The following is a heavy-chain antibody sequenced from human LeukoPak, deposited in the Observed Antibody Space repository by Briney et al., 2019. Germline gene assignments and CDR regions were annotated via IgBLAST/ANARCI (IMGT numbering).Heavy chain of an antibody. V-gene: IGHV3-23*01. Sequence: GGSLRLSCAASGFTFSSSGMSWVRQAPGKGLGWVSAISGSGGSTYYADSVKGRFTISRDNSKNTLCLQMNSLRAEDTAVYYCAKSVAPYCSGGSCFDAFDIWGQGTMVTVSS. D-gene: IGHD2-15*01. CDR1: GFTFSSSG. CDR2: ISGSGGST. J-gene: IGHJ3*02. CDR3: AKSVAPYCSGGSCFDAFDI.